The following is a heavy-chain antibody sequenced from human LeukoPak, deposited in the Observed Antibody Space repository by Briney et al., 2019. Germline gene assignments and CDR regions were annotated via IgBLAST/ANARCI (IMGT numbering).Heavy chain of an antibody. D-gene: IGHD2-15*01. CDR3: AREEVVVVVAAAWSFQH. J-gene: IGHJ1*01. Sequence: GGSLRLSCGASGFTFSSYWMRWVRQARGKGGEWVANIKQDGSEKYYVDCVKGRFTISRAIANNSLYLQMNSLRAEHTAVYYCAREEVVVVVAAAWSFQHWGQGTLVTVSS. V-gene: IGHV3-7*01. CDR2: IKQDGSEK. CDR1: GFTFSSYW.